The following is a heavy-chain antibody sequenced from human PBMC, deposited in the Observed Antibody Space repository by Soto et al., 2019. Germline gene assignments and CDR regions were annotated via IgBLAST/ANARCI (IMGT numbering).Heavy chain of an antibody. CDR2: IYWDDDK. Sequence: QITLKESGPTVVKPTQTLTLTCTFSFFSLDTSGVGVGWIRQPPGKALEWLALIYWDDDKRYNPSLKSRLTISKDTSKNQEVLTMTNMDPVDTATYYCARRPREYSGYLLGGYFDYWGQGTLVTVSS. CDR3: ARRPREYSGYLLGGYFDY. D-gene: IGHD5-12*01. V-gene: IGHV2-5*02. CDR1: FFSLDTSGVG. J-gene: IGHJ4*02.